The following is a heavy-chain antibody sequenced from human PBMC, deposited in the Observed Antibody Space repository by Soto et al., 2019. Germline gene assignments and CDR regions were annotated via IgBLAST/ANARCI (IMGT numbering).Heavy chain of an antibody. D-gene: IGHD6-19*01. J-gene: IGHJ6*02. Sequence: GESLKISCAASGFTFSSYDMHWVRQATGKGLEWVSAIGTAGDTYYPGSVKGRFTISRENAKNSLYLQMNSLRAGDTAVYYCARDGKGAVAGYYYGMDVWGQGTTVTVSS. CDR2: IGTAGDT. CDR1: GFTFSSYD. CDR3: ARDGKGAVAGYYYGMDV. V-gene: IGHV3-13*01.